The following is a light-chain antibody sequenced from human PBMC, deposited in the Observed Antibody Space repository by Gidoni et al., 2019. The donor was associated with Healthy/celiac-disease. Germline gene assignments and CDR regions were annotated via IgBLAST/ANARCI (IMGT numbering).Light chain of an antibody. V-gene: IGKV3-20*01. Sequence: EIVLTQSPGTLSLSPGERATLSCRASQSVSSSYLAWYQQKPGQAPRPLIYGASSRATGIPDRFSGSGSGTGFTLTISRLVPEDFAVYYCQQYGSPWTFGQGTKVEIK. CDR1: QSVSSSY. CDR2: GAS. CDR3: QQYGSPWT. J-gene: IGKJ1*01.